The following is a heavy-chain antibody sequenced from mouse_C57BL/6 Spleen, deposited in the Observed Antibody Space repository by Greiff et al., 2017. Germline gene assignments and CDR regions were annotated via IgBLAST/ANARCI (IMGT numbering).Heavy chain of an antibody. J-gene: IGHJ3*01. V-gene: IGHV1-82*01. CDR3: ARYGDNTLAY. Sequence: VQVVESGPELVKPGASVKISCKASGYAFSSSWMNWVKQRPGQGLEWIGRIYPGDGDTNYNGKFKGKATLTADKSSSTAYMHLSSLTSEDSAVYFCARYGDNTLAYWGQGTLVTVSA. CDR2: IYPGDGDT. D-gene: IGHD1-1*01. CDR1: GYAFSSSW.